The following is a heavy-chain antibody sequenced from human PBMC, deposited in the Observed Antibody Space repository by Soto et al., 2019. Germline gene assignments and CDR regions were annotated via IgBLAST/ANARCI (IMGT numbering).Heavy chain of an antibody. CDR3: ATYYYDSSGFEADFDY. Sequence: GGSLRLSCAASGFTFSSYWMSWVRQAPGKGLEWVANIKQDGSGKYYVDSVKGRFTISRDNAKNSLYLQMNSLRAEDTAVYYCATYYYDSSGFEADFDYWGQGTLVTVSS. CDR2: IKQDGSGK. CDR1: GFTFSSYW. V-gene: IGHV3-7*03. J-gene: IGHJ4*02. D-gene: IGHD3-22*01.